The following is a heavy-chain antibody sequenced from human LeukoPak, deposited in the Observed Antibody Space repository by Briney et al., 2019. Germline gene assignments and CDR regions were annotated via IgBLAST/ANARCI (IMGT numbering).Heavy chain of an antibody. CDR2: INHSGST. Sequence: KASETLSLTCAVYGGSFSGYYWSWIRQPPGKGLEWIGEINHSGSTNYNPSLKSRVTISVDTSKNQFSLKLSSVTAADTAVYYCARVANYYDSSGYYYVYYYYGMDVWGQGTTVTVSS. CDR1: GGSFSGYY. V-gene: IGHV4-34*01. J-gene: IGHJ6*02. CDR3: ARVANYYDSSGYYYVYYYYGMDV. D-gene: IGHD3-22*01.